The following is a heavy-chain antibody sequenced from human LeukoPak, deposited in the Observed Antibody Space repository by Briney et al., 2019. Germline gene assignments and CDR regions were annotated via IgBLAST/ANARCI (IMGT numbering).Heavy chain of an antibody. CDR1: GFTFSDHY. D-gene: IGHD3-10*01. V-gene: IGHV3-72*01. CDR3: TKLARAPRDLDY. CDR2: SRDKGNSYTT. J-gene: IGHJ4*01. Sequence: GGSLRLSCAASGFTFSDHYIDWVRQAPGKGLEWVGRSRDKGNSYTTAYAASVRGRFTISRDDSKNSLYLQMNSLKIEDTAVYYCTKLARAPRDLDYWGQGTLVTVSS.